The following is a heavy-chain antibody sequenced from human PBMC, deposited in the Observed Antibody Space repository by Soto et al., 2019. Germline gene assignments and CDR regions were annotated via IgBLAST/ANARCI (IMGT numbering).Heavy chain of an antibody. CDR1: GFTFRSYA. D-gene: IGHD3-16*01. V-gene: IGHV3-23*01. CDR2: IGGSGDST. Sequence: GGSLRLSCAASGFTFRSYAMSWVRQAPGKGLEWVSGIGGSGDSTHYADSVKGRFTISRDTSRDTLYLQMNSLRAEDTAVYYCAKDSLGGGLHLGHQNYYGLDVWGQGTTVTVSS. J-gene: IGHJ6*02. CDR3: AKDSLGGGLHLGHQNYYGLDV.